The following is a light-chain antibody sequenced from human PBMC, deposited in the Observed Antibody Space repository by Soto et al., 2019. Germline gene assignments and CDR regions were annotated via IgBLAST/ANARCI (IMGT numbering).Light chain of an antibody. Sequence: QSTMTQPPSASGTPGQEVTISCSGSSSNIGNNYVYWYHQVPGKAPKLLIYRNNQRPSGVPDRFSGSKSDTSASLAITGLRSEDDGHYYCSSWDNHLNGPVFGGGTQLTFL. V-gene: IGLV1-47*01. CDR3: SSWDNHLNGPV. CDR2: RNN. J-gene: IGLJ7*01. CDR1: SSNIGNNY.